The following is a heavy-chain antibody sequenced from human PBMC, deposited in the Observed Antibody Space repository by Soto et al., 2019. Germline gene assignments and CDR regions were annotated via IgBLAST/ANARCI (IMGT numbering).Heavy chain of an antibody. CDR2: IYYSGST. CDR3: ARARKGSGSDYYYHYGMDV. Sequence: KASETLSLTCTVSGGSISSYYWTWIRQPPGKGLEWIGYIYYSGSTYYNPSLKSRVTISVDTSKNQFSLRLNSVTAADTAVYYCARARKGSGSDYYYHYGMDVWGKGTTVTVSS. D-gene: IGHD3-3*01. J-gene: IGHJ6*04. CDR1: GGSISSYY. V-gene: IGHV4-59*01.